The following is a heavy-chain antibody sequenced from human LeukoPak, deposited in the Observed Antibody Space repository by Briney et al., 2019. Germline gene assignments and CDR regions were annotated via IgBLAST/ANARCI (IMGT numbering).Heavy chain of an antibody. Sequence: GGSLRLSCAASGFTFSSYGMHWVRQAPGKGLEWGAFIRYDGSNKYYADSVKGRFTISRDNSKNTLYLQMNSLRAEDTAVYYCAKASTTVAGTLMDYWGQGTLVTASS. CDR2: IRYDGSNK. CDR1: GFTFSSYG. CDR3: AKASTTVAGTLMDY. J-gene: IGHJ4*02. V-gene: IGHV3-30*02. D-gene: IGHD6-19*01.